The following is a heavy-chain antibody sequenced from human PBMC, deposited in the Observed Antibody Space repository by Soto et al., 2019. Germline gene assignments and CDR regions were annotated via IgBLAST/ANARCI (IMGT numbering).Heavy chain of an antibody. CDR2: LNSDGSFT. CDR3: TRGIYDYGDYAGFDF. CDR1: GFTFNTYW. J-gene: IGHJ4*02. D-gene: IGHD4-17*01. Sequence: EVQLVESGGGLVQPGGSLRLSCAASGFTFNTYWMQWVRQGPGKGQEWVSRLNSDGSFTSYADSVKGRFTVSRDNAKNTVYLQMNSLRVEDTAVYYCTRGIYDYGDYAGFDFWGQGTLVTVSS. V-gene: IGHV3-74*01.